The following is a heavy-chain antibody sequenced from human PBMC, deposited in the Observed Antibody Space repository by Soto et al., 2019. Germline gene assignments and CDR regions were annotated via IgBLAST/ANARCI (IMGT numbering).Heavy chain of an antibody. D-gene: IGHD2-2*01. CDR1: GGSISSYY. Sequence: PSETLSLTCTVSGGSISSYYWSWIRQPPGKGLEWIGYIYYSGSTNYNPSLKSRVTISVDTSKKQFSLKLSSVTAADTAVYYCARGYCSSTSCPDAFDIWGQGTMVTVSS. J-gene: IGHJ3*02. V-gene: IGHV4-59*01. CDR2: IYYSGST. CDR3: ARGYCSSTSCPDAFDI.